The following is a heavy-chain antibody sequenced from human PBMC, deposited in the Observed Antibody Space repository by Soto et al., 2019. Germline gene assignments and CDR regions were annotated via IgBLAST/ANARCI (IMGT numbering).Heavy chain of an antibody. CDR3: ARRGGSSSGYYFYAMDV. J-gene: IGHJ6*02. CDR2: IYSNGDT. CDR1: SDSMNSGGYY. Sequence: PSETLSLTCSVSSDSMNSGGYYWSWIRQHPGKGLEWIGYIYSNGDTYYNPSLKSRVTISVDTSKNQFSLNLTSVTAADTAVYYCARRGGSSSGYYFYAMDVWGQGTTVPVS. V-gene: IGHV4-31*03. D-gene: IGHD6-6*01.